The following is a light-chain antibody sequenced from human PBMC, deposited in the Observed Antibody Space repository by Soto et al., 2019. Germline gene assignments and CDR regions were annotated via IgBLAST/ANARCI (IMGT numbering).Light chain of an antibody. CDR2: AAS. CDR1: QGISTY. CDR3: QQSFSTPRT. J-gene: IGKJ1*01. Sequence: DIQMTQSPSTLTASVGDRVTITCRASQGISTYLNWYQQKPGKAPNLLIYAASSLQSGVPSRFSGSGSRTDFTLTISSLQPEDFATYYCQQSFSTPRTFGQGTKVDIK. V-gene: IGKV1-39*01.